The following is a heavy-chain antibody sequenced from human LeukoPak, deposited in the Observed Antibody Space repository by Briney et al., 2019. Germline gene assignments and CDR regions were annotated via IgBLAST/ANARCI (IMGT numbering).Heavy chain of an antibody. J-gene: IGHJ3*02. CDR1: GFTSSSYA. Sequence: GGSLRLSCAASGFTSSSYAMSWVRQAPGKGLEWVSAISGGGGSTYYADSVKGRFTISRDNSKNTLYLQMNSLRAEDTAVYYCAKGYDFWSGYYHDDAFDIWGQGTMVTVSS. CDR2: ISGGGGST. D-gene: IGHD3-3*01. V-gene: IGHV3-23*01. CDR3: AKGYDFWSGYYHDDAFDI.